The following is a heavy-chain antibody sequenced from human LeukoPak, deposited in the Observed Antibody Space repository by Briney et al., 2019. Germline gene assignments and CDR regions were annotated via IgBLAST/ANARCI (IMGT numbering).Heavy chain of an antibody. J-gene: IGHJ4*02. D-gene: IGHD2-8*02. V-gene: IGHV4-39*07. CDR2: ICYSGTT. Sequence: SETLSLTCTVSGASISSSRDYWGWIRQPPGKGLEWIGSICYSGTTYYDPSLKSRVTISIDMSKNQFSLKLYSVTSADTAVYYCARGYWFYFDYWGQGTLVTVSS. CDR3: ARGYWFYFDY. CDR1: GASISSSRDY.